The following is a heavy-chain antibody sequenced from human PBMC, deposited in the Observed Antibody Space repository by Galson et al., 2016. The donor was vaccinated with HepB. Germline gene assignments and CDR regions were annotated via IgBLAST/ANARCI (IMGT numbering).Heavy chain of an antibody. D-gene: IGHD3-16*01. CDR1: GYSFTDYW. CDR2: IYPGDPHT. CDR3: AGRLTHDSKIWDIDY. J-gene: IGHJ4*02. V-gene: IGHV5-51*01. Sequence: QSGAEVKKPGESLRISCKGSGYSFTDYWIGWVRQMPGNGLEWMGIIYPGDPHTRNSPSFQGQVTISADKPICTAYLPWSSLTSSDPAIYYCAGRLTHDSKIWDIDYWGQGTLVTVSS.